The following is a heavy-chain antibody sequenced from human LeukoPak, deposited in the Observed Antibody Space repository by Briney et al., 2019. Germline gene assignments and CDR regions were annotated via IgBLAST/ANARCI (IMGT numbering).Heavy chain of an antibody. J-gene: IGHJ3*02. CDR1: GGSFSGYY. Sequence: SETLSLTCAVYGGSFSGYYWSCIRHPPGKGREWIGEINHSGSTNYNPSLKSRVTISVDPAKSQFSVKLSSVTAAGTVVYYGARGGMLSTRDHAFDIWGQGTMVAVSS. CDR3: ARGGMLSTRDHAFDI. CDR2: INHSGST. V-gene: IGHV4-34*01. D-gene: IGHD4/OR15-4a*01.